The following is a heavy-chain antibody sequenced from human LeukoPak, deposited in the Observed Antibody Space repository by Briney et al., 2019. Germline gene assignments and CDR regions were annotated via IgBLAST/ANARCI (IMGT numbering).Heavy chain of an antibody. CDR3: AKDEGIRCLNGDCPFDH. V-gene: IGHV3-30*02. CDR2: IRHDENDK. Sequence: PGGSLRLSCAASGLTFSSYAMSWVRQAPGKGLEWVAYIRHDENDKYHVEGRFTISRDNSKNTLFLQMNSLRPEDTAVYYCAKDEGIRCLNGDCPFDHWGQGILVTVSP. J-gene: IGHJ4*02. CDR1: GLTFSSYA. D-gene: IGHD2-21*01.